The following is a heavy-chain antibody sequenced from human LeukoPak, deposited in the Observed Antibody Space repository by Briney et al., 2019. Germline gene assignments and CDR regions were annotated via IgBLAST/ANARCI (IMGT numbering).Heavy chain of an antibody. CDR2: INHSGST. J-gene: IGHJ5*02. V-gene: IGHV4-34*01. CDR3: ARGHYDFWSGYLVWFDP. CDR1: GGSFSGYY. Sequence: SETLPLTCAVYGGSFSGYYWSWIRQPSGKGLEWIGEINHSGSTNYNPSLKSRVTISVDTSKNQFSLKLSSVTAADTAVYYCARGHYDFWSGYLVWFDPWGQGTLVTVSS. D-gene: IGHD3-3*01.